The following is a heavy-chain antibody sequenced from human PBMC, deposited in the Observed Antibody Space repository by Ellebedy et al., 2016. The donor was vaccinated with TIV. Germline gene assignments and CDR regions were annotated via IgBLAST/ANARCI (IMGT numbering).Heavy chain of an antibody. Sequence: GEFLKISXAGSGFNFPKAWMNWVRQAPGKGLEWVGRLKSKSDGGASIYAAPVEGRFTIARDDSTNTLFLQMNNLRTADTAVYYCVADLRLESSASLDLWGLGALVTVSS. CDR2: LKSKSDGGAS. CDR3: VADLRLESSASLDL. V-gene: IGHV3-15*01. D-gene: IGHD2-2*01. CDR1: GFNFPKAW. J-gene: IGHJ5*02.